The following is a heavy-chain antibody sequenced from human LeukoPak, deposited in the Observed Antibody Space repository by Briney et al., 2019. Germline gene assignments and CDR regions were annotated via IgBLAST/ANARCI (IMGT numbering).Heavy chain of an antibody. Sequence: SQTLSLTCTVSGGSISSGSYYWSWIRQPAGKGLEWIGRIYTSGSTNYNPSLKSRVTISVDTSKNQFSLKLSSVTAADTAVYYCARIPNLVGATPTGDYYYYMDVWGKGTTVTVSS. V-gene: IGHV4-61*02. D-gene: IGHD1-26*01. CDR3: ARIPNLVGATPTGDYYYYMDV. CDR1: GGSISSGSYY. CDR2: IYTSGST. J-gene: IGHJ6*03.